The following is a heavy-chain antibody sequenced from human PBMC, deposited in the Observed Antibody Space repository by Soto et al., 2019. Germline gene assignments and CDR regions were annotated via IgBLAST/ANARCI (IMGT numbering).Heavy chain of an antibody. CDR3: AKDKLFAVAGTSAFDI. J-gene: IGHJ3*02. D-gene: IGHD6-19*01. V-gene: IGHV3-23*01. Sequence: GGSLRLSCAASGFTFSSYAMSWVRQAPGKGLEWVSAISGSGGSTYYADSVKGRFTISRDNSKNTLYLQMNSLRAEDTAVYYCAKDKLFAVAGTSAFDIWGQGTMVTVSS. CDR2: ISGSGGST. CDR1: GFTFSSYA.